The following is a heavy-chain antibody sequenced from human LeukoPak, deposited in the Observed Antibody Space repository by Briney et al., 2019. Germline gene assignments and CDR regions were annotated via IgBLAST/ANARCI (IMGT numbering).Heavy chain of an antibody. V-gene: IGHV5-51*01. D-gene: IGHD3-16*01. Sequence: GESLKISCKTSGYTFSKYWIGWVRQKSGKGLEWMGIIDPNDSDTRYSPSFQGPVNISADTSTSTAYLQWSSLMASDTAMYYCVRGRGYYDSYNGYYDPDNWFETWGQGTLVTVSS. CDR1: GYTFSKYW. J-gene: IGHJ5*02. CDR2: IDPNDSDT. CDR3: VRGRGYYDSYNGYYDPDNWFET.